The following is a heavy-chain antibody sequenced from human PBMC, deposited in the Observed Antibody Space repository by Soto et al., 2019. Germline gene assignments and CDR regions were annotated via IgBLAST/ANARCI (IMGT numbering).Heavy chain of an antibody. V-gene: IGHV3-53*01. CDR3: ASAPGYSSGWVDY. J-gene: IGHJ4*02. Sequence: EVPLVESGGGLIQPGGSLRLSCAASGFTVSSNHMSWVRQAPGKGLEWVSVLYSGGTTYYADSVKGRVTISRDSSKNTVYVQMNSLRVEDTAVYYCASAPGYSSGWVDYWGQGTLVTVSS. CDR2: LYSGGTT. D-gene: IGHD6-19*01. CDR1: GFTVSSNH.